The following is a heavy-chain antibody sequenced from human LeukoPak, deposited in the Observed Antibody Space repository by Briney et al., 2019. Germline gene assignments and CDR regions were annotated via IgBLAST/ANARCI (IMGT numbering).Heavy chain of an antibody. D-gene: IGHD1-26*01. V-gene: IGHV4-34*01. CDR3: ARDLTRGGATELNY. J-gene: IGHJ4*02. CDR2: INHSGST. CDR1: GGSFSGYY. Sequence: PSETLSLTCAVYGGSFSGYYWSWIRQSPGKGLEWIGEINHSGSTNYNPSLKSRVTISVDTSKNQFSLKLSPVTAADTAVYYCARDLTRGGATELNYWGQGTLVIVSP.